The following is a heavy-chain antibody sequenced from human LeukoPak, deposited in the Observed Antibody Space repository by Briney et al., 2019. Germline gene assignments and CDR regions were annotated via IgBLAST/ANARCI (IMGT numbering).Heavy chain of an antibody. V-gene: IGHV3-48*01. Sequence: PGGSLRLSCAASGFTFSSYSMNWVRQAPGKGLEWVSCISSSSSTIYYADSVKGRFTISRDNAKNSLYLQMNSLRAEDTAVYYCARDSKIQLWLRIVDYYGMDVWGQGTTVTVPS. CDR3: ARDSKIQLWLRIVDYYGMDV. D-gene: IGHD5-18*01. CDR2: ISSSSSTI. CDR1: GFTFSSYS. J-gene: IGHJ6*02.